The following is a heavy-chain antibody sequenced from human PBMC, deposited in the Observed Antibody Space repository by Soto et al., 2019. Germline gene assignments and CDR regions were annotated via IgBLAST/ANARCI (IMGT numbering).Heavy chain of an antibody. D-gene: IGHD5-12*01. Sequence: GGSLRLSCAASGFTFSSYAMSWVRQAPGKGLEWVSAISGSGGSTYYADSVKGRFTISRDNSKNTLYLQMNSLRAEDTAVYYCAKIPPGYSGYDLWPDAFDIWGQGTMVTVSS. CDR2: ISGSGGST. V-gene: IGHV3-23*01. CDR3: AKIPPGYSGYDLWPDAFDI. CDR1: GFTFSSYA. J-gene: IGHJ3*02.